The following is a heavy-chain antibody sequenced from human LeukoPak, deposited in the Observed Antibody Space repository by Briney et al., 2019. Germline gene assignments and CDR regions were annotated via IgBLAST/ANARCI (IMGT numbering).Heavy chain of an antibody. V-gene: IGHV3-7*01. CDR1: GFTFSSYW. Sequence: GGSLRLSCAASGFTFSSYWMSWVRQAPGKGLEWVANIKQDGSEKYYVDSVKGRFTISRDNAKNSLYLQMNSLRAEDTAVYYCARATGGYCRGGSCYSGYFQHWGQGTLVTVSS. CDR2: IKQDGSEK. CDR3: ARATGGYCRGGSCYSGYFQH. D-gene: IGHD2-15*01. J-gene: IGHJ1*01.